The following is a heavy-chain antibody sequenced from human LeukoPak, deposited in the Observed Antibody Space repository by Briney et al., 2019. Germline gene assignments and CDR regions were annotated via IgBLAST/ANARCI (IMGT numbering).Heavy chain of an antibody. J-gene: IGHJ4*02. D-gene: IGHD3-3*01. CDR1: GFTFSSYS. CDR2: ISSSSSTI. CDR3: ARGRRPRTIFGVVPFYYFVY. Sequence: GGSLRLSCAASGFTFSSYSMNWIRQAPGKGLEWVSYISSSSSTIYYADSVKGRFTISRDNAKNSLYLRMNSLRDEDTAVYYCARGRRPRTIFGVVPFYYFVYWGQGTLVTVSS. V-gene: IGHV3-48*02.